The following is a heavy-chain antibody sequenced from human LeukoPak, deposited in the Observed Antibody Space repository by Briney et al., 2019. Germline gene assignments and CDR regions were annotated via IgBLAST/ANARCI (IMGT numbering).Heavy chain of an antibody. CDR3: ARLNDILTGPFDY. D-gene: IGHD3-9*01. Sequence: GESLKISCKGSGYSFTSYWIGWVRQKSGRGLEWMGNIDPSDSDTRHSPSFQGQVTISADKSISTAYLRWSSLKASDTAMYYCARLNDILTGPFDYWGQGTLVTVSS. J-gene: IGHJ4*02. V-gene: IGHV5-51*01. CDR1: GYSFTSYW. CDR2: IDPSDSDT.